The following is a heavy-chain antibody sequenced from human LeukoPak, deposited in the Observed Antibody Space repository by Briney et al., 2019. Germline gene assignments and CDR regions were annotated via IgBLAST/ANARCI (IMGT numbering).Heavy chain of an antibody. CDR3: ARDRSGGVTMGQDFGP. J-gene: IGHJ5*02. Sequence: GGPLRLSCAASGFTFSDYYMSWIRQSPGKGLECGSYISNSGSSIYYADSVKDRFTISRDNAKNSMYLQMNSLRAEDTAVYYCARDRSGGVTMGQDFGPWGQGTLVTVSS. CDR2: ISNSGSSI. CDR1: GFTFSDYY. D-gene: IGHD3-10*01. V-gene: IGHV3-11*04.